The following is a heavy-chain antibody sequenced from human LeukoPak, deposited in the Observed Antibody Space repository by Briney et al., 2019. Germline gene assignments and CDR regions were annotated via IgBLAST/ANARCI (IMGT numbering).Heavy chain of an antibody. J-gene: IGHJ6*02. V-gene: IGHV1-18*01. CDR3: ARDGWWLRADYYGMDV. Sequence: GAAVKFSSRASGYTFTSYGRSWGRRTPGHRLKWMGWIGGYNGNTNYAQKLYGRVTMTTDTSTSTASMELRSLRSDDTAVYYCARDGWWLRADYYGMDVWGQGTTVTVSS. D-gene: IGHD5-12*01. CDR1: GYTFTSYG. CDR2: IGGYNGNT.